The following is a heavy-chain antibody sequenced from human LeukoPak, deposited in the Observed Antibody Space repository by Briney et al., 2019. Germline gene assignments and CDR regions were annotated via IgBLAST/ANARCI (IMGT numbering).Heavy chain of an antibody. D-gene: IGHD6-13*01. Sequence: PSETLSLTCTVSGGSISGYYWSWIRQPAGKGLEWIGRIYTSGTTNYNPSLKSRVTMSVDTSKNQFSLKLSSVTAADTAVYYCAREVHYGSSWYFDYWGQGTLVTVSS. J-gene: IGHJ4*02. CDR1: GGSISGYY. CDR2: IYTSGTT. V-gene: IGHV4-4*07. CDR3: AREVHYGSSWYFDY.